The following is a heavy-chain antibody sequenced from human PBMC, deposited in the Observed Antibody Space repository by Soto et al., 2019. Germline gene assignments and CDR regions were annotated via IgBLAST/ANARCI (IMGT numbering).Heavy chain of an antibody. V-gene: IGHV3-30*18. Sequence: QVHLVESGGGVVQPGRSLRLSCAASGFTFSNNGMHWVRQAPGKGLEWMGVISYEGSEKYYAGSVKGRFTISRDNSKNTLYLQMDTLRAEDTAIYYCVKDKGAPAGFDYWGQGILVTVSS. J-gene: IGHJ4*02. D-gene: IGHD2-2*01. CDR1: GFTFSNNG. CDR3: VKDKGAPAGFDY. CDR2: ISYEGSEK.